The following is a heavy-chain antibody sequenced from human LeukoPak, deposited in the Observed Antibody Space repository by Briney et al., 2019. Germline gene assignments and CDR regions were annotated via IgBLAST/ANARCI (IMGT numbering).Heavy chain of an antibody. V-gene: IGHV1-46*01. CDR1: GYTFTSYY. J-gene: IGHJ5*02. Sequence: ASVKVSCKASGYTFTSYYMHWVRQAPGQGLERMGIINPSGGSTSYAQKFQGRVTMTRDMSTGTVHMELSSLRSEDTAVYYCARAPYYDVGWFDPWGQGTLVTVSS. D-gene: IGHD3-22*01. CDR3: ARAPYYDVGWFDP. CDR2: INPSGGST.